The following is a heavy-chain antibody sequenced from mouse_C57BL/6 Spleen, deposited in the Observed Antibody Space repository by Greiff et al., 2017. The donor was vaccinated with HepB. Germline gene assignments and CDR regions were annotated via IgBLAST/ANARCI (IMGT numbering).Heavy chain of an antibody. CDR3: ARGNFDYYGSAWFAY. D-gene: IGHD1-1*01. J-gene: IGHJ3*01. V-gene: IGHV1-55*01. CDR1: GYTFTSYW. CDR2: IYPGSGST. Sequence: QVQLQQSGAELVKPGASVKMSCKASGYTFTSYWITWVKQRPGQGLEWIGDIYPGSGSTNYNEKFKSKATLTVDTSSSTAYMQLSSLTSEDSAVYYCARGNFDYYGSAWFAYWGQGTLVTVSA.